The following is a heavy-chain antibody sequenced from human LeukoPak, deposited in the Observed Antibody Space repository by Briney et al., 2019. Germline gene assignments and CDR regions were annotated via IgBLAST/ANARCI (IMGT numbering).Heavy chain of an antibody. D-gene: IGHD2-15*01. CDR3: ARDTCSGGSCYFDY. V-gene: IGHV3-7*01. J-gene: IGHJ4*02. CDR2: IKQDGSEK. CDR1: GYSISSGYY. Sequence: ETLSLTCIVSGYSISSGYYWGWIRQPPGKGLEWVANIKQDGSEKYYVDSVKGRFTISRDNAKNSLYLQMNSLRAEDTAVYYCARDTCSGGSCYFDYWGQGTLVTVSS.